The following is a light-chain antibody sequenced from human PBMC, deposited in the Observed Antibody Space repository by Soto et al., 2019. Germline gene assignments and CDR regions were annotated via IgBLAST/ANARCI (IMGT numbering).Light chain of an antibody. CDR3: SSYRSGSTLVV. J-gene: IGLJ3*02. V-gene: IGLV2-14*01. Sequence: QSALSQPASVSGSPGQWITISCTGTSSDVGGYNYVSWYQQHPGKAPKFIIYEVSNRPSGVSNRFSGSKSGNTASLTISGLQADDEADYYCSSYRSGSTLVVFGGGTKVTVL. CDR2: EVS. CDR1: SSDVGGYNY.